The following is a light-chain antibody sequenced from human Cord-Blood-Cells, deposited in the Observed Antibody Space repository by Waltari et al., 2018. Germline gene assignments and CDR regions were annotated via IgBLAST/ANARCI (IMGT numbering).Light chain of an antibody. Sequence: DIQMTQSPSTLSASVGDTVTITCRASQSISSWLAWYQQKPGTAPKLLIYKASSLESGVPSRFSGSGSGTEFTLTISSLQPDDFATYYCQQYNSAWTFGQGTKVEIK. CDR3: QQYNSAWT. CDR2: KAS. CDR1: QSISSW. V-gene: IGKV1-5*03. J-gene: IGKJ1*01.